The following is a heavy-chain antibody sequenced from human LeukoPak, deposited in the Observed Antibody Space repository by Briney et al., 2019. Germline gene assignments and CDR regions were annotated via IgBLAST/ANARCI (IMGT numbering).Heavy chain of an antibody. CDR1: GFTFSSYS. V-gene: IGHV3-48*01. CDR2: ISSSSSTI. D-gene: IGHD3-16*01. Sequence: GGSLRLSCAASGFTFSSYSMNWVRQAPGKGLEWVSYISSSSSTIYYADSVKGRFTISRDNAKKSLYLQMNSLRAEDTAVYYCARVLDYYYGMDVWGQGTTVTVSS. J-gene: IGHJ6*02. CDR3: ARVLDYYYGMDV.